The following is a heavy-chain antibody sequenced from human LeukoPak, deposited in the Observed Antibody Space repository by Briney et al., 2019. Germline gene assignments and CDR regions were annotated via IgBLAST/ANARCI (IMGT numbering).Heavy chain of an antibody. Sequence: ASVKVSCKASGDTFIGHYMHWVRQDPGQGLEWMGWINPNGDGTKYAQNFQGRVTMTRDTSISIAYMELSGLRADDTAVYYCARATCNTDCAGFDPWGQGTLVTVSS. CDR3: ARATCNTDCAGFDP. J-gene: IGHJ5*02. CDR1: GDTFIGHY. D-gene: IGHD2/OR15-2a*01. CDR2: INPNGDGT. V-gene: IGHV1-2*02.